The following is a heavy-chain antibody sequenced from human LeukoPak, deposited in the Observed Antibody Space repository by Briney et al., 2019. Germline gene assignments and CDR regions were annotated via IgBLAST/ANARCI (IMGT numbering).Heavy chain of an antibody. CDR3: ARVRAYCSSTSCYALYYYYYYMDV. CDR2: ISSSGSTI. CDR1: GFTFSSYE. D-gene: IGHD2-2*01. V-gene: IGHV3-48*03. J-gene: IGHJ6*03. Sequence: GGSLRLSCAASGFTFSSYEMNWVRQAPGKGLEWVSYISSSGSTIYYADSVKGRFTISRDNAKNSLYLQMNSLRAEDTAVYYCARVRAYCSSTSCYALYYYYYYMDVWGEGTTVTISS.